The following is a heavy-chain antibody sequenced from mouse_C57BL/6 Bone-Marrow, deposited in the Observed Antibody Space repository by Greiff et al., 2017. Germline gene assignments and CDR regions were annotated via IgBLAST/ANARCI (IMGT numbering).Heavy chain of an antibody. CDR1: GFTFSSYA. D-gene: IGHD1-1*01. Sequence: DVMLVESGGGLVKPGGSLKLSCAASGFTFSSYAMSWVRQTPEKRLEWVATISDGGSYTYYPDNVKGRFTISRDNAKNNLYLQMSHLKSEDTAMYYCARPLFYAWFAYWGQGTLVTVSA. CDR2: ISDGGSYT. J-gene: IGHJ3*01. V-gene: IGHV5-4*03. CDR3: ARPLFYAWFAY.